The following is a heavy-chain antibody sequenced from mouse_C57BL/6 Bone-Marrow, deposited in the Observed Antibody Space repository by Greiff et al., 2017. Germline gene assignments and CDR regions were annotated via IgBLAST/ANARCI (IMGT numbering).Heavy chain of an antibody. CDR2: IDPANGNT. J-gene: IGHJ3*01. V-gene: IGHV14-3*01. CDR1: GFNIKNTY. CDR3: ARSPYYGSSLAWFAY. D-gene: IGHD1-1*01. Sequence: EVQLQQPVAELVRPGASVKLSCTASGFNIKNTYMHWVKQRPEQGLEWIGRIDPANGNTKYAPKFQGKATITADTSSNTAYLQLSSLTSEYTAIYYCARSPYYGSSLAWFAYWGQGTLVTVSA.